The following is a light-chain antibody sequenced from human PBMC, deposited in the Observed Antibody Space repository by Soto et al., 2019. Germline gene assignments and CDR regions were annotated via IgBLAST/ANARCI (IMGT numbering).Light chain of an antibody. CDR3: CSYAGTYWV. V-gene: IGLV2-23*01. J-gene: IGLJ3*02. CDR1: SSDVGTYNL. CDR2: EGS. Sequence: QSALTQPASVXXXXGQSITISCTGTSSDVGTYNLVSWYQQHPGKAPKLMIYEGSKRPSGVSNRFSGSKSGNTASLTISGLQAEDEADYYCCSYAGTYWVFGGGTKLTVL.